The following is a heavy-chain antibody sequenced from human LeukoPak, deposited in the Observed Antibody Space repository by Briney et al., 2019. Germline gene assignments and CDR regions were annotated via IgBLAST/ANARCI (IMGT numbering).Heavy chain of an antibody. CDR2: TYYSGST. CDR1: GGSISSSSYY. D-gene: IGHD1-26*01. J-gene: IGHJ4*02. CDR3: ARHRYYPTAY. Sequence: PSETLSLTCTVSGGSISSSSYYWGWIRQPPGKGLEWIGSTYYSGSTYYNPSLKSRVTISVDTSKTQSSLKLSYVTAAATAVSSCARHRYYPTAYWRQGTLVTVSS. V-gene: IGHV4-39*01.